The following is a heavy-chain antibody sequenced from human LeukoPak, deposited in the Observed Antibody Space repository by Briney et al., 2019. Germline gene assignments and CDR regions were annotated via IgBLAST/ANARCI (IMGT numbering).Heavy chain of an antibody. V-gene: IGHV3-23*01. D-gene: IGHD2-21*01. CDR1: GFTFSSYA. CDR2: ISGSGGST. CDR3: AKDPVVVIAARFGY. Sequence: GGSLRLSCAASGFTFSSYAMSWVRQAPGKGLEWVSAISGSGGSTYYADSVKGRFTISRDNSKNTLYLQMNSLRVEDTAVYYCAKDPVVVIAARFGYWGQGTLVTVSS. J-gene: IGHJ4*02.